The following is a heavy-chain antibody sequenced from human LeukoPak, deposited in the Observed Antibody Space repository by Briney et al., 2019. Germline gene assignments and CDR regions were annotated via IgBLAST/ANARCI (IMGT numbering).Heavy chain of an antibody. CDR3: AKETYLTGTLP. CDR1: GFTLSSYW. J-gene: IGHJ5*02. CDR2: ISGSGGST. Sequence: GGSLRLSCAASGFTLSSYWMSWVRQAPGKGLEWVSAISGSGGSTYYADSVKGRFTISRDNSKNTLYLQMNSLRAEDTAVYYCAKETYLTGTLPWGQGTLVTVSS. V-gene: IGHV3-23*01. D-gene: IGHD1-20*01.